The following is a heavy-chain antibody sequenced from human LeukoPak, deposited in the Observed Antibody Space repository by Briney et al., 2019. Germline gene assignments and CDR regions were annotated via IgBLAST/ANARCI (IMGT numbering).Heavy chain of an antibody. D-gene: IGHD6-19*01. V-gene: IGHV3-30*18. CDR3: AKDDYSSGWYTVWDY. J-gene: IGHJ4*02. CDR1: GFTSRSYG. Sequence: GGSLRLSCAASGFTSRSYGMHWVRQAPGKGLEWVAVISYDGSKKYYGDSVKGRFTIPRDNSKNTVYLQMNSLRAEDTAVYYCAKDDYSSGWYTVWDYWGQGTLVTVSS. CDR2: ISYDGSKK.